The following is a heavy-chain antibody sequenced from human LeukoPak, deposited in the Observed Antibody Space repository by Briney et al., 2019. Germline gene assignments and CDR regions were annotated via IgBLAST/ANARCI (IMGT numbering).Heavy chain of an antibody. J-gene: IGHJ4*02. CDR2: IKPNSGGT. V-gene: IGHV1-2*02. CDR1: GYTLTELS. D-gene: IGHD2-15*01. Sequence: ASVKVSCKVSGYTLTELSMHWVRQAPGQGLEWMGWIKPNSGGTNYAQKFQGRVTMTRDTSISTVYMELSRLRSDDTAVYYCAREGGRLGYCSGGSCTRYWGQGTLVTVSS. CDR3: AREGGRLGYCSGGSCTRY.